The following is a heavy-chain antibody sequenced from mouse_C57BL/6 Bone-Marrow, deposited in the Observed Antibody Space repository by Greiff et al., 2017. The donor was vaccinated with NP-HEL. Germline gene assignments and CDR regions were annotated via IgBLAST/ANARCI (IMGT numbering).Heavy chain of an antibody. D-gene: IGHD1-1*01. Sequence: EVQLQESGGGLVKPGGSLKLSCAASGFTFSDYGMHWVRQAPEKGLEWVAYISSGSSTIYYADTVKGRFTISRDNAKNTLFLQMTRLRSEDTAMYYCARGLLPYTSYAMDYWGQGTSVTVSS. CDR2: ISSGSSTI. V-gene: IGHV5-17*01. CDR1: GFTFSDYG. CDR3: ARGLLPYTSYAMDY. J-gene: IGHJ4*01.